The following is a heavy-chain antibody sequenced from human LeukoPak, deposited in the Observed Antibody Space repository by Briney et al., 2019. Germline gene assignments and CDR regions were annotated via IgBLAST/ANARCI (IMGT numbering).Heavy chain of an antibody. CDR1: GYTFTGYY. Sequence: ASVKVSCKASGYTFTGYYMHWVRQAPGQGLEWMGRINPNSGGTNYAQKFQSRVTMTRDTSISTAYMELSRLTSDDTAVYYCARDFTTYCSNGLCLDRNWFDPWGQGTLVTVSS. CDR2: INPNSGGT. D-gene: IGHD2-8*01. CDR3: ARDFTTYCSNGLCLDRNWFDP. J-gene: IGHJ5*02. V-gene: IGHV1-2*06.